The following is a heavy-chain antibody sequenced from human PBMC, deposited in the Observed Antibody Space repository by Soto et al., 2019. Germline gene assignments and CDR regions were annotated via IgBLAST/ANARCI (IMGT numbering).Heavy chain of an antibody. J-gene: IGHJ4*02. CDR3: AKGGPPNLSVVVVADHDY. V-gene: IGHV3-30*18. CDR1: GFTFSSYG. CDR2: ISYDGSNK. Sequence: GGSLRLSCAASGFTFSSYGMHWVRQAPGKGLEWVAVISYDGSNKYYADSVKGRFTISRDNSKNTLYLQMNSLRAEDTAVYYCAKGGPPNLSVVVVADHDYWGQGTLVTVSS. D-gene: IGHD2-15*01.